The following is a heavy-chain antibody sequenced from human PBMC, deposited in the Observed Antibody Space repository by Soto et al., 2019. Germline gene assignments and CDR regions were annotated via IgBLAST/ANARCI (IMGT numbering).Heavy chain of an antibody. Sequence: QVQLVESGGGLVKPGRSLRLSCAASGFTFSDYYMSWIRQAPGKGLEWVSDISSSGNTIYYADAVKGRFTISRDNAKNTLYVQMNSLRAEDTVVYHCARVNGYYYYGMDVGGQGTSVTVSS. CDR1: GFTFSDYY. CDR2: ISSSGNTI. CDR3: ARVNGYYYYGMDV. D-gene: IGHD1-1*01. V-gene: IGHV3-11*01. J-gene: IGHJ6*02.